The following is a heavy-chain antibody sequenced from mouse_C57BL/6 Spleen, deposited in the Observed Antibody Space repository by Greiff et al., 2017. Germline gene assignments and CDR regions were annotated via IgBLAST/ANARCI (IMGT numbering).Heavy chain of an antibody. CDR1: GYTFTSYW. D-gene: IGHD2-1*01. Sequence: QVQLQQPGAELVRPGSSVKLSCKASGYTFTSYWMDWVKQRPGQGLEWIGNIYPSDSETHYNQKFKDKATLTVDKSSSTAYMQLSSLTSEDSAVYYCARDYGNYHLDYWGEGTTLTVSS. CDR3: ARDYGNYHLDY. CDR2: IYPSDSET. V-gene: IGHV1-61*01. J-gene: IGHJ2*01.